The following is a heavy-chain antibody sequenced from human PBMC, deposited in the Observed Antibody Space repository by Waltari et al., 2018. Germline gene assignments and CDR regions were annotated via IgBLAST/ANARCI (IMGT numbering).Heavy chain of an antibody. V-gene: IGHV5-51*01. CDR2: IDPGDSDT. Sequence: EVQLVQSGAEVKKPGESLKISCRGSGYTFTTYWIAWVRQTPGKGLEWMGSIDPGDSDTRYSPSFQGQVSISVDKSISTAYLQWSSLKAADSAMYYCARRRAEWELLYYFDSWGQGTLVTVSS. CDR3: ARRRAEWELLYYFDS. J-gene: IGHJ4*02. D-gene: IGHD3-22*01. CDR1: GYTFTTYW.